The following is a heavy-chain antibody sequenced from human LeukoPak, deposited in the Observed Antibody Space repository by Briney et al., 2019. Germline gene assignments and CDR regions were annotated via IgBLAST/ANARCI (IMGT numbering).Heavy chain of an antibody. CDR2: ISGSGAST. J-gene: IGHJ4*02. D-gene: IGHD4-11*01. CDR3: ARARAPATTPEY. Sequence: GGSLRLSCAASGFTFSTYAMTGVRQAPGKGPEWVSAISGSGASTYYTDSVKGRFTVSRDNSKNTLYLQMNSLRAEDAAVYYCARARAPATTPEYWGQGNLVTVSS. V-gene: IGHV3-23*01. CDR1: GFTFSTYA.